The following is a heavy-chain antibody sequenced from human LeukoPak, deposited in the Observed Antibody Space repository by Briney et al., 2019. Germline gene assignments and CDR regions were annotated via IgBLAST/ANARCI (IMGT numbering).Heavy chain of an antibody. J-gene: IGHJ4*02. D-gene: IGHD2-2*01. CDR2: INHSGST. CDR3: AIGCSSTSCPGPFDY. Sequence: PSETLSLTCAVYGGSFSGYYWSWIRQPPGKGLEWIGEINHSGSTNYNPSLKSRVTISVDTSKNQFFLKLSSVTAADTAVYYCAIGCSSTSCPGPFDYWGQGTLVTVSS. CDR1: GGSFSGYY. V-gene: IGHV4-34*01.